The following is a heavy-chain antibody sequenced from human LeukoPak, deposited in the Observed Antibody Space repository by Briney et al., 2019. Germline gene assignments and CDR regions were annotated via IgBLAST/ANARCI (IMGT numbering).Heavy chain of an antibody. CDR1: GGSISSYY. D-gene: IGHD6-19*01. J-gene: IGHJ2*01. CDR2: IYYSGST. CDR3: AKTVAGYWYFDL. Sequence: SETLSLTCTVSGGSISSYYWSWIRQPPGKPLEWIGYIYYSGSTNYNPSLKSRLTISVDTSKDQFSLKLSSVTAADTAVYYCAKTVAGYWYFDLWGRGTLVTVSS. V-gene: IGHV4-59*08.